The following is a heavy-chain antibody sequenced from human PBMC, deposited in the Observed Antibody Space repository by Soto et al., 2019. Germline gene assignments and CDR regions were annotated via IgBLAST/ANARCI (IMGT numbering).Heavy chain of an antibody. V-gene: IGHV3-21*01. Sequence: GGSLRLSCAASGFSFNSYYMNWVRLAPGKGLEWVSSITGSSNSIYYADSVKGRFTISRDHAANSVYLQMDSLRAEDTAVYYCARAYSRRNEYFFDFWGQGTLVTV. CDR2: ITGSSNSI. CDR3: ARAYSRRNEYFFDF. J-gene: IGHJ4*02. CDR1: GFSFNSYY. D-gene: IGHD6-13*01.